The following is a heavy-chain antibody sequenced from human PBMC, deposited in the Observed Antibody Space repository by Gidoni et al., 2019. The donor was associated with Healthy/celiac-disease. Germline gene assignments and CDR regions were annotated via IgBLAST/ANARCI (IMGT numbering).Heavy chain of an antibody. D-gene: IGHD2-2*01. CDR1: GFPFDDYA. CDR2: ISGDGGST. CDR3: AKAPQVVVPAEHYYYYYYMDV. J-gene: IGHJ6*03. V-gene: IGHV3-43*02. Sequence: EVQLVESGGGVVQPGGSLRLSCAASGFPFDDYAMHWVRQAPGKGLEWVSLISGDGGSTYYADSVKGRFTISRDNSKNPLYLQMNSLRTEDTALYYCAKAPQVVVPAEHYYYYYYMDVWGKGTTVTVSS.